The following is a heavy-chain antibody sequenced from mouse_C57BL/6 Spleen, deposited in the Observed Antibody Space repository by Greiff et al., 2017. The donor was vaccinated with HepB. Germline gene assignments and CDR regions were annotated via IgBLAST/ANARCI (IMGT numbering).Heavy chain of an antibody. CDR3: TSAPYDYDGPGFAY. V-gene: IGHV6-6*01. J-gene: IGHJ3*01. CDR2: IRNKANNHAT. Sequence: EVKLVESGGGLVQPGGSMKLSCAASGFTFSDAWMDWVRQSPEKGLEWVAEIRNKANNHATYYAESVKGRFTISRDDSKSSVYLQMNSLRAEDTGIYYCTSAPYDYDGPGFAYWGQGTLVTVSA. D-gene: IGHD2-4*01. CDR1: GFTFSDAW.